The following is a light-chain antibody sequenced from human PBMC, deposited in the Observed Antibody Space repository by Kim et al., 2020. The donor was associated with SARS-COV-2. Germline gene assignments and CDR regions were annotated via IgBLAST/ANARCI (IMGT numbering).Light chain of an antibody. CDR1: SLRSYY. Sequence: SSELTQDPAVYVALGQTVRITCQGDSLRSYYASWYQQKPGQAPLLVIYGKNNRPSGRPERFSGVSAGNRASLTITGTQAGDEADHYRKSRDSSGNKVVFG. V-gene: IGLV3-19*01. J-gene: IGLJ7*01. CDR3: KSRDSSGNKVV. CDR2: GKN.